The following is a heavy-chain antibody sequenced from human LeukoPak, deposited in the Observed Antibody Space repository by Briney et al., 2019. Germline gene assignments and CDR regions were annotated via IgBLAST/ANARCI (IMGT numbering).Heavy chain of an antibody. D-gene: IGHD3-10*01. J-gene: IGHJ5*02. Sequence: SETLSLTCTVSGGSISSYYWSWIRQPAGKGLEWIGRIYTSGSTNYNPSLKSRVTMSVDTSKNQFSLKLSSVTAADTAVYYCARQWFGELFSWFDPWGQGTLVTVSS. CDR2: IYTSGST. CDR3: ARQWFGELFSWFDP. V-gene: IGHV4-4*07. CDR1: GGSISSYY.